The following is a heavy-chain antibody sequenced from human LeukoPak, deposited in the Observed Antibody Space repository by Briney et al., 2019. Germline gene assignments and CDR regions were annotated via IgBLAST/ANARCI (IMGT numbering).Heavy chain of an antibody. V-gene: IGHV4-34*01. CDR2: INHSGST. Sequence: SETLSLTCAVYGGSFSGYYWSWIRQPPGKGLEWIGEINHSGSTNYNPSLKSRVTISVDTSKNQFSLKLSSVTAADTAVYYCARGPPYLPWSSGWSGSLDYWGQGTLVTVSS. CDR3: ARGPPYLPWSSGWSGSLDY. CDR1: GGSFSGYY. J-gene: IGHJ4*02. D-gene: IGHD6-19*01.